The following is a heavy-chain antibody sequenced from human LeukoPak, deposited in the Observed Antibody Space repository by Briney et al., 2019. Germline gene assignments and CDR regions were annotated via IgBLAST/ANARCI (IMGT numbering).Heavy chain of an antibody. V-gene: IGHV3-13*01. CDR3: ARDRGYGYFDY. CDR2: IGTAGDT. D-gene: IGHD3-22*01. J-gene: IGHJ4*02. CDR1: GFTFSSYD. Sequence: GGSLRLSCAASGFTFSSYDMHWVRQATRKGLEWVSAIGTAGDTYYPGSVKGRFTISREYAKNSLYLRMNSLRAEDTAVYHCARDRGYGYFDYWGQGTLVTVSS.